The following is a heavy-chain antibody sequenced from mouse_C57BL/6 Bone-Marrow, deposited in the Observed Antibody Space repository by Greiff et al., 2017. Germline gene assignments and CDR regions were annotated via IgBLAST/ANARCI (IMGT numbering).Heavy chain of an antibody. D-gene: IGHD1-1*02. V-gene: IGHV5-9-1*02. CDR1: GFTFSSYA. J-gene: IGHJ2*01. CDR3: TGDRKGGVFDY. CDR2: ISSGGDYI. Sequence: VQLKESGEGLVKPGGSLKLSCAASGFTFSSYAMSWVRQTPEKRLEWVAYISSGGDYIYYADTVKGRFTISRDNARNTLYLQLRSLKSEDKAMDYCTGDRKGGVFDYWGQGTTLTVSS.